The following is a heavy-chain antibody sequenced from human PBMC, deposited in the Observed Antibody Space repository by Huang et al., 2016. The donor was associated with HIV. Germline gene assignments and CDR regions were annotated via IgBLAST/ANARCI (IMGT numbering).Heavy chain of an antibody. CDR2: ISYDGSNG. V-gene: IGHV3-30*18. CDR1: GFPFSNFG. D-gene: IGHD2-15*01. J-gene: IGHJ4*02. Sequence: QVQLVESGGGVVQTGRSLRLSCAASGFPFSNFGMHWVRQAPGKGLECVSVISYDGSNGYYSESVKGRFTISRDNSMHTLYLQMNSLRADDTAVYYCAKESRWYSDLDNWGQGTLVTVSS. CDR3: AKESRWYSDLDN.